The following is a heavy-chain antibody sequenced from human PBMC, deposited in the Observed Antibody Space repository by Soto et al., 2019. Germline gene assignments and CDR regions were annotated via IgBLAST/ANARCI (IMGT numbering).Heavy chain of an antibody. J-gene: IGHJ5*02. Sequence: XATLSPTSPVPGDPIDTRRDNGGGIRQPPGKGLEGIGSIYNSWTTYYNPSLKSRVTISADTSKIQFSLMLSSVTAADTGVYYCARLKGALDITTDNWFDPRGQGTLVHVS. D-gene: IGHD3-22*01. CDR2: IYNSWTT. CDR1: GDPIDTRRDN. V-gene: IGHV4-39*01. CDR3: ARLKGALDITTDNWFDP.